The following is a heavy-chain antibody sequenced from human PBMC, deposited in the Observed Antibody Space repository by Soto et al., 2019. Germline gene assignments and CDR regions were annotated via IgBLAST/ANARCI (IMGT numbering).Heavy chain of an antibody. D-gene: IGHD3-16*01. CDR1: GVTFKDYG. CDR3: ARDGWGSNWYFDL. V-gene: IGHV3-30*03. CDR2: ISYDGKQT. Sequence: PGGSLRLSCGAPGVTFKDYGMHWVRQAPGKGLEWVAVISYDGKQTHYADSVKGRFTISKDKSKRTLFLQMNSLRVDDMAVYYCARDGWGSNWYFDLWGRGTLVTVSS. J-gene: IGHJ2*01.